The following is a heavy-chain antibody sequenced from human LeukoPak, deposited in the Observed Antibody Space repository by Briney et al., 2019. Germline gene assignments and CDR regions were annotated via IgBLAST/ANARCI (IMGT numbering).Heavy chain of an antibody. CDR1: GRSFSGYY. V-gene: IGHV4-34*12. D-gene: IGHD5-18*01. Sequence: PSETLSLTCAVYGRSFSGYYWGSIRQPPGKGLGWIGEIIHSGNTKYNPFLKTRVTTSVDTSKNQFSLRLSSAAAADTAVYYCAGGYSYGSPDYWGQGTLVTVSS. J-gene: IGHJ4*02. CDR2: IIHSGNT. CDR3: AGGYSYGSPDY.